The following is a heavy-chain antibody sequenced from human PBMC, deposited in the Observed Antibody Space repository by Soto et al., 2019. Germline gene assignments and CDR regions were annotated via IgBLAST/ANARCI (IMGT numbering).Heavy chain of an antibody. D-gene: IGHD1-20*01. CDR1: GYTFTGQF. V-gene: IGHV1-2*02. J-gene: IGHJ5*02. Sequence: ASVKVSCKASGYTFTGQFMHWVRQAPGQGLEWMGWINPNSGGTTYSQRFQGRVTMTRDTSITTGYMELTGLTSNDTAVYYCALTGRGSSWGQGTLVTVSS. CDR2: INPNSGGT. CDR3: ALTGRGSS.